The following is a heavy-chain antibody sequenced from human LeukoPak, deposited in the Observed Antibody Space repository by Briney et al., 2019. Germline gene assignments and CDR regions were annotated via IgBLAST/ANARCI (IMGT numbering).Heavy chain of an antibody. CDR2: IYYSGST. D-gene: IGHD2-2*01. CDR1: GGSISSSSYY. J-gene: IGHJ4*02. CDR3: AREMGYCSSTSCYGSAGGDY. Sequence: SETLSLTCTVSGGSISSSSYYWGRIRQPPGKGLEWIGSIYYSGSTYYNPSLKTPVTLSPHTSKNQSSLKLSSVTAADTAVYYCAREMGYCSSTSCYGSAGGDYWGQGTLVTVSS. V-gene: IGHV4-39*07.